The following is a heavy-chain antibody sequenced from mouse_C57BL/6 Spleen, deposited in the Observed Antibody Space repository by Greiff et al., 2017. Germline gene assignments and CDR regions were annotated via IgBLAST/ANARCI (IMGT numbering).Heavy chain of an antibody. CDR2: IRNKANGYTS. V-gene: IGHV7-4*01. CDR1: GFTFTDYY. CDR3: VKADYYYGSSPFAY. J-gene: IGHJ3*01. Sequence: EVMLVESGGGLVQPGASLRLSCAASGFTFTDYYMSWVRQPPGKAPEWLALIRNKANGYTSEYTASVKGRFTISRDNSQNILYLQMNTLRAEDSATYYCVKADYYYGSSPFAYWGQGTLVTVSA. D-gene: IGHD1-1*01.